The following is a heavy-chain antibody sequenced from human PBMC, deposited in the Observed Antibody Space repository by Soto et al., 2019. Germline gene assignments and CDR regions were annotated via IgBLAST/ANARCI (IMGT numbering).Heavy chain of an antibody. CDR2: IIPIFGTA. V-gene: IGHV1-69*13. CDR3: ARTRITIFGVVQLYYYYGMDG. D-gene: IGHD3-3*01. CDR1: GGTFSSYA. Sequence: SVKVSCKASGGTFSSYAISWVRQAPGQGLEWMGGIIPIFGTANYAQKFQGRVTITADESTSTAYMELSSLRSEDTAVYYCARTRITIFGVVQLYYYYGMDGWGQGTTVTVSS. J-gene: IGHJ6*02.